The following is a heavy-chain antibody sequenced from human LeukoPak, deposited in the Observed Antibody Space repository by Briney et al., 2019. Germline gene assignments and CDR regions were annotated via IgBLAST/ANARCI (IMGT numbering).Heavy chain of an antibody. CDR1: GYTFTSYY. CDR3: ARDPPGVRYGRPIFDF. CDR2: INPSGGST. D-gene: IGHD2-8*01. V-gene: IGHV1-46*01. J-gene: IGHJ4*02. Sequence: ASVKVSCKASGYTFTSYYIHWVRQAPGQGLEWMGLINPSGGSTNYAQKFQGRVTMTRDTSTSTVYMELSSLRSEDTAVYYCARDPPGVRYGRPIFDFWGQGTLVTVSS.